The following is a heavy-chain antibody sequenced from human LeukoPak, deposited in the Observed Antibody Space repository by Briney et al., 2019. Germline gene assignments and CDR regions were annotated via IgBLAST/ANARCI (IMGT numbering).Heavy chain of an antibody. CDR1: GYSISSGYY. CDR3: ASGKVSSSPAFDY. J-gene: IGHJ4*02. Sequence: SETLSLTCAVSGYSISSGYYWGWIRQPPGKGLGWIGSIYHSGSTYYNPSLKSRVTISVDTSKNQFSLKLSSVTAADTAVYYCASGKVSSSPAFDYWGQGTLVTVSS. D-gene: IGHD6-6*01. V-gene: IGHV4-38-2*01. CDR2: IYHSGST.